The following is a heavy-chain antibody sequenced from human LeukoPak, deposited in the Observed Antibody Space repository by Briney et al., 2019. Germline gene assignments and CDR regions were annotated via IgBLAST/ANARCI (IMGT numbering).Heavy chain of an antibody. Sequence: GGSLRLSCAASGFTFSSYSMNWVRQAPGKGLEWVSSISSSSSYIYYADSVKGRFTISRDNAKNSLYLQMNSLRAEDTAVYYCAREPTYTSSWYTSCDYWGQGTLVTVSS. CDR1: GFTFSSYS. CDR2: ISSSSSYI. CDR3: AREPTYTSSWYTSCDY. J-gene: IGHJ4*02. D-gene: IGHD6-13*01. V-gene: IGHV3-21*01.